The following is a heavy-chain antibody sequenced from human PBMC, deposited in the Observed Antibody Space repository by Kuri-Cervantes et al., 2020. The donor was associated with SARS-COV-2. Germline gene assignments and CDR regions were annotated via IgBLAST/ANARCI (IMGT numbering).Heavy chain of an antibody. D-gene: IGHD3-9*01. CDR1: GVSITSRY. J-gene: IGHJ3*02. Sequence: SETLSLTCTVSGVSITSRYWSWIRQSPGKGLQWVGHIYYSGRTSYNPSLKSRFTISVDTTKNQFSLQLSSVTAADTAVYYCARATTGDVDAVDIWGQGPL. V-gene: IGHV4-59*11. CDR3: ARATTGDVDAVDI. CDR2: IYYSGRT.